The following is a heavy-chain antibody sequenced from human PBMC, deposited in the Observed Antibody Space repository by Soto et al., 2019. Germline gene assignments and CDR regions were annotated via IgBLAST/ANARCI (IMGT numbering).Heavy chain of an antibody. V-gene: IGHV2-5*02. CDR1: GFPLSTSGVG. CDR2: IYWDDDK. D-gene: IGHD2-15*01. Sequence: QITLKESGPPLVKPTQTLTLTCTFSGFPLSTSGVGVDWIRQPPGKALEWLALIYWDDDKGYSPSLRSKLTITKDPSKNQVVLTMTNMDPVDTATYYCAHAYCSDSSCCPYYYYVMDVWGQGTTVTVAS. J-gene: IGHJ6*02. CDR3: AHAYCSDSSCCPYYYYVMDV.